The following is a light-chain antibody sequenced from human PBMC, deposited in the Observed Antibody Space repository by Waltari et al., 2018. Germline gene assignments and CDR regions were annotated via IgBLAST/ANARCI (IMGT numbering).Light chain of an antibody. CDR2: SAS. CDR3: EQSYNTPPT. Sequence: DIQMTQSPSSLSASVGDRVTLSCRASPSVRNYVNWYQQKPGKAPKLLIYSASSLYSGVPSRFSGGGSGTDFTLTITNLQPEDFATYHCEQSYNTPPTFGRGTKVEIK. V-gene: IGKV1-39*01. CDR1: PSVRNY. J-gene: IGKJ4*01.